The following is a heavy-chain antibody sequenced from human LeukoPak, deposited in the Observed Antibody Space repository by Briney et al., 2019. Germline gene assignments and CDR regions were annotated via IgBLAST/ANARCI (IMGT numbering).Heavy chain of an antibody. V-gene: IGHV3-48*04. J-gene: IGHJ5*02. Sequence: GGSLRLSCAASGFTFSSYSMNWVRQAPGKGLEWVSYISSSSSTIYYADSVKGRFTISRDNAKNSLYLQMNSLRAEDTAVYYCARTIKSFSNAIDPWGQGTLVTVSS. CDR2: ISSSSSTI. CDR3: ARTIKSFSNAIDP. CDR1: GFTFSSYS. D-gene: IGHD5-12*01.